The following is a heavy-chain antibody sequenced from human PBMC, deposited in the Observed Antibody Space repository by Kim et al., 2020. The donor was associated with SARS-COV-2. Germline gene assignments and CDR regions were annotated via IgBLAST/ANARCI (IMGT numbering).Heavy chain of an antibody. Sequence: GGSLRLSCSASGFTFSSYAMHWVRQAPGKGLEYVSAISSNGGSTYYADSVKGRFTISRDNSKNTLYLQMSSLRAEDTAVYYCVKDLSSSPTPQYCSSTSCSYYYYGMDVWGQGTTVTVSS. CDR2: ISSNGGST. J-gene: IGHJ6*02. CDR1: GFTFSSYA. V-gene: IGHV3-64D*09. CDR3: VKDLSSSPTPQYCSSTSCSYYYYGMDV. D-gene: IGHD2-2*01.